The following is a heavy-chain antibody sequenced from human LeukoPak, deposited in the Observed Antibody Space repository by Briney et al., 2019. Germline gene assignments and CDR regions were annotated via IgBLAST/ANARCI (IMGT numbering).Heavy chain of an antibody. CDR2: IYTSGST. V-gene: IGHV4-4*07. J-gene: IGHJ4*02. CDR3: AREGSYYDSSGYSLKGLDY. D-gene: IGHD3-22*01. Sequence: SETLSLTCTVSGGSISSYYWSWIRQPPGKGLEWIGRIYTSGSTNYNPSLKSRVTMSVDTSKNQFSLKLSSVTAADTAVYYCAREGSYYDSSGYSLKGLDYWGQGTLVTVSS. CDR1: GGSISSYY.